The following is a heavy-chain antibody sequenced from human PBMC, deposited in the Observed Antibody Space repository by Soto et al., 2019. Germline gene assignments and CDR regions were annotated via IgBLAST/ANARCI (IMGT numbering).Heavy chain of an antibody. CDR1: GFTFSSYG. CDR2: ISYDGSNK. V-gene: IGHV3-30*18. D-gene: IGHD6-19*01. Sequence: GGSLRLSCAASGFTFSSYGMHWVRQAPGKGLEWVAVISYDGSNKYYADSVKGRFTISRDNSKNTLYLQMNSLRAEDTAVYYCAKSRSIAVPKLYYYYGMDVWGQGNTVTVSS. CDR3: AKSRSIAVPKLYYYYGMDV. J-gene: IGHJ6*02.